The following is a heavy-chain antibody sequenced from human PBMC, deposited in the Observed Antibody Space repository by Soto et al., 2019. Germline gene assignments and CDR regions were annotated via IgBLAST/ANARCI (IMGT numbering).Heavy chain of an antibody. V-gene: IGHV3-48*02. CDR3: ARDPYSSITVTIMDY. Sequence: EVQLVESGGGLVQPGGSLRLSCAASGFTFSNYAMNWVRQAPGKGLEWVSYISHKSSAIYHADSVKGRFTISRDNAKNSLYLQMNSLRDEDTAVYYCARDPYSSITVTIMDYWGQGTLVTVSS. J-gene: IGHJ4*02. CDR1: GFTFSNYA. CDR2: ISHKSSAI. D-gene: IGHD4-17*01.